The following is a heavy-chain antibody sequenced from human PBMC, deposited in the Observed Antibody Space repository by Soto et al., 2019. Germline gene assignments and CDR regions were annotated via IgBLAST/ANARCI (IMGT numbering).Heavy chain of an antibody. CDR1: GFTFSSNW. V-gene: IGHV3-74*01. CDR2: LNSDGTSA. CDR3: ARGPSGWFGFDY. J-gene: IGHJ4*02. D-gene: IGHD6-19*01. Sequence: EVQLVESGGGLVQPGGSLRLSCAGSGFTFSSNWMHWVRQDPGTGLVWVSRLNSDGTSASYADSVKGRFTISRDNAKNTLFLQMNSLTAEDTALYYCARGPSGWFGFDYWGQGTLVTVSS.